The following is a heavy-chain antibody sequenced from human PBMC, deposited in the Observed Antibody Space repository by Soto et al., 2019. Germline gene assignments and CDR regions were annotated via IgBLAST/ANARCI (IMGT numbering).Heavy chain of an antibody. D-gene: IGHD3-10*01. CDR1: GFTFSSYG. J-gene: IGHJ6*02. V-gene: IGHV3-33*01. CDR3: ARELWFGELFLDYYYYGMDV. CDR2: IWYDGSNK. Sequence: QVQLVESGGGVVQPGRSLRLSCAASGFTFSSYGMHWVRQAAGKGLEWVAVIWYDGSNKYYADSVKGRFTISRDNSKNTLYLQMNSLRAEDTAVYYCARELWFGELFLDYYYYGMDVWGQGTTVTVSS.